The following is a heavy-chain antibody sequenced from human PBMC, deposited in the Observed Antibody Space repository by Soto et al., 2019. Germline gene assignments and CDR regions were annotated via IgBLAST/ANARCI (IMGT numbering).Heavy chain of an antibody. CDR3: ARSGPNYDFWSGYYW. CDR1: GGSISSYY. J-gene: IGHJ4*02. V-gene: IGHV4-59*01. CDR2: IYYSGST. Sequence: PSEALSVNCAVSGGSISSYYWSWIRQPPGKGLEWIGYIYYSGSTNYNPSLKSRVTISVDTSKNQFSLKLSSVTAADTAVYYCARSGPNYDFWSGYYWWGQGTLVPVSS. D-gene: IGHD3-3*01.